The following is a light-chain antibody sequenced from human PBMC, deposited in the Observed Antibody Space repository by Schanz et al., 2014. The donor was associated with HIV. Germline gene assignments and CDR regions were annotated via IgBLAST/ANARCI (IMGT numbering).Light chain of an antibody. CDR3: QQCDTYPYT. V-gene: IGKV3-15*01. CDR2: DAS. Sequence: EIEMTQSPATLSVSPGERATLSCRASQSVSNNLAWYQQRPGQAPRLLIYDASTRATGIPARFSGSGSGTEFTLTISSLQSDDFATYYCQQCDTYPYTFGQGTKLDIK. CDR1: QSVSNN. J-gene: IGKJ2*01.